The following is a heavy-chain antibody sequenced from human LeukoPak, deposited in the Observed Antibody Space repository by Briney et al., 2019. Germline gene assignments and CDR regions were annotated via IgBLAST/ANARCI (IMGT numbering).Heavy chain of an antibody. V-gene: IGHV1-69*02. CDR2: IIPILGIA. D-gene: IGHD3-16*01. CDR1: GYTFTGYY. CDR3: ARRGLSASYYYYYYGMDV. Sequence: SVKVSCKASGYTFTGYYMHWVRQAPGQGLEWMGRIIPILGIANYAQKFQGRVTITADKSTSTAYMELSSLRSEDTAVYYCARRGLSASYYYYYYGMDVWGQGTTVTVSS. J-gene: IGHJ6*02.